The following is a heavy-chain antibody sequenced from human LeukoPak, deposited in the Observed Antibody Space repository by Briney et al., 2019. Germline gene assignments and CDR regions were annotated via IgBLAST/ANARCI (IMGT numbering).Heavy chain of an antibody. J-gene: IGHJ4*02. CDR2: VSGSGGST. CDR1: GFTFSSYG. Sequence: GGSLRLSCAASGFTFSSYGMSWVRQAPGKGLEWVSGVSGSGGSTYYADSVKGRFTISRDNSKNTLCLQMNSLRGDDTAVYYCAKNTVTTYRIDYWGQGTLVTVSS. V-gene: IGHV3-23*01. D-gene: IGHD4-17*01. CDR3: AKNTVTTYRIDY.